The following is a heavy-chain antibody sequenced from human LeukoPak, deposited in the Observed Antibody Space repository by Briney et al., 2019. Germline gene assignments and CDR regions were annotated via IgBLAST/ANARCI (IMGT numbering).Heavy chain of an antibody. V-gene: IGHV5-51*01. D-gene: IGHD3-9*01. CDR1: GYSYTSHW. J-gene: IGHJ4*02. CDR2: IYPGDSDT. CDR3: ARRLRIDYDILTGYAPGDYFDY. Sequence: GESLKISCKGSGYSYTSHWIGWVRQMAGKGLECMGIIYPGDSDTRYNPSFQGQVTISADKSISTAYLQWSSLKASDTAMYYCARRLRIDYDILTGYAPGDYFDYWGQGTLVTVSS.